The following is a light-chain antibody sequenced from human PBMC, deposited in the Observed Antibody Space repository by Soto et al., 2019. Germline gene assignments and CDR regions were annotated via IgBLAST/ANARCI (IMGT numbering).Light chain of an antibody. CDR3: SSYTSTRTLEI. V-gene: IGLV2-14*01. CDR1: SSDVGNYNY. J-gene: IGLJ2*01. Sequence: QSVLTQPASVSGSPGQSITISCTGTSSDVGNYNYVSWYQQRPGKAPKLVIYDVSNRPSGISNRFSGSKSGNTASLTISGLQADDEADYYCSSYTSTRTLEIFGGGTKVTVL. CDR2: DVS.